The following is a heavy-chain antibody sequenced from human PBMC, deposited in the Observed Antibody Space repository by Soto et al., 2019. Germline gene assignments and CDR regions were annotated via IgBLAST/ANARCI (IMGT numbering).Heavy chain of an antibody. J-gene: IGHJ4*02. Sequence: EVQLLESGGGLVQPGGSLRLSCAASGFTFSSYAMRWVRQAPGKGLELVSAISGSGGSTYYADSVKGRFTSSRDNSKNTLYLQMNSLRAEDTAVYYCAKALNYDSSGYYFDYWGQGTLVTVSS. CDR1: GFTFSSYA. D-gene: IGHD3-22*01. V-gene: IGHV3-23*01. CDR2: ISGSGGST. CDR3: AKALNYDSSGYYFDY.